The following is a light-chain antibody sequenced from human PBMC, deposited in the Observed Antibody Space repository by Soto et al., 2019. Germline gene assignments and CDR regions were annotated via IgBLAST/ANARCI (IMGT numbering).Light chain of an antibody. CDR1: SSDVGGYNY. J-gene: IGLJ2*01. CDR2: DVS. CDR3: SSYTSSSSLV. V-gene: IGLV2-14*01. Sequence: QSVLTQPASVSGSPGQSITISCTGTSSDVGGYNYVSWYQQHPDKVPKLMIYDVSNRPSGVSNRFSASKSGNTASLTISGLQAEDEADYYCSSYTSSSSLVFGGGTKLTVL.